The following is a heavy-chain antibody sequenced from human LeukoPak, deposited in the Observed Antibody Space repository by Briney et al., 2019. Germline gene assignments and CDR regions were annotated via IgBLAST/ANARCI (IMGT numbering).Heavy chain of an antibody. V-gene: IGHV4-38-2*01. CDR3: ARGATDGNWFDP. D-gene: IGHD5-12*01. CDR1: GYSISSDYY. Sequence: SETLSLTCAVSGYSISSDYYWGWIRQPPGKGLEWIGSIYHSGSTYYNPSLKSRVTISVDTSKNQFSLKLSSVTAADTAVYYCARGATDGNWFDPWGQGTLVTVSS. J-gene: IGHJ5*02. CDR2: IYHSGST.